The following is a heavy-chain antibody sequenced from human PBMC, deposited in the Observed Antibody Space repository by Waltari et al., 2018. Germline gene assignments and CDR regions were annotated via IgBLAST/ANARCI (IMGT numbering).Heavy chain of an antibody. D-gene: IGHD6-19*01. CDR3: ARTYSSAWPPLLDY. Sequence: QVQLQESGPGLVKPSATLSLTCTVSDRPITSYYWSWIRQPAGKGLEWIGRIYGGGGADYNPSLRSRVAMSVDTSKSQFSLMMRSVTAADTAIYYCARTYSSAWPPLLDYWGQGTLVTVSS. V-gene: IGHV4-4*07. J-gene: IGHJ4*02. CDR2: IYGGGGA. CDR1: DRPITSYY.